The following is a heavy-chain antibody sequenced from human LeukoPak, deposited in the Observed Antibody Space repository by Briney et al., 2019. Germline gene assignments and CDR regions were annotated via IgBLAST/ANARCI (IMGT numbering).Heavy chain of an antibody. CDR1: GGSFSGYY. J-gene: IGHJ4*02. CDR3: AREGTARSHDY. D-gene: IGHD2-21*02. V-gene: IGHV4-34*01. Sequence: PSETLSLTCAVYGGSFSGYYWSWIRQPPGKGLEWIGEINHSGSTNYNPSLKSRVTISVDTSKNQFSLKLSSVTAADTAVYYCAREGTARSHDYWGQGTLVTVSS. CDR2: INHSGST.